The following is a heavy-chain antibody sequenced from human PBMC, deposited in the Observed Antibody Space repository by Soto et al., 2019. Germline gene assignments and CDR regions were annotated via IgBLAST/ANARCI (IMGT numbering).Heavy chain of an antibody. J-gene: IGHJ4*02. V-gene: IGHV3-30-3*01. D-gene: IGHD3-10*01. CDR2: ISYDGSNK. CDR3: ARVGVRGVIITSNFDY. Sequence: GGSLRLSCAASGFTFSSYAMHWVRQAPGKGLEWVAVISYDGSNKYYADSVKGRFTISRDNSKNTLYLQMNSLRAEDTAVYYCARVGVRGVIITSNFDYWGQGTLVTVSS. CDR1: GFTFSSYA.